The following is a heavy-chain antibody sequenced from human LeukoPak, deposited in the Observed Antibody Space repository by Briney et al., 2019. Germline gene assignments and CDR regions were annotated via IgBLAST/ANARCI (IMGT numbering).Heavy chain of an antibody. J-gene: IGHJ4*02. CDR2: IKQDGSVK. V-gene: IGHV3-7*01. Sequence: GGSLRLSCAASGFTFSSYWMSWVRQAPGKGLEWVANIKQDGSVKYYVDSVKGRFTISRDNAKNSLYLQMSSLRAEDTAVYYCARDRRYNYGYGFDYWGQGTLVTVSS. CDR3: ARDRRYNYGYGFDY. D-gene: IGHD5-18*01. CDR1: GFTFSSYW.